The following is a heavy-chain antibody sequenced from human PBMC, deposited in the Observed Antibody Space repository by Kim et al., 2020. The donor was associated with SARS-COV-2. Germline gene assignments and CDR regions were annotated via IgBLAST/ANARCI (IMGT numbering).Heavy chain of an antibody. CDR3: AGTARGANFDY. V-gene: IGHV4-59*08. CDR2: IYYTGSA. Sequence: SETLSLTCSVSGISISSYYWSLIRQPPGKGLEWIGYIYYTGSANYNPSLRSRVTISVDTSKNQFSLKLSSVTAADTAVYYCAGTARGANFDYWDRGALVTVSS. J-gene: IGHJ4*02. CDR1: GISISSYY. D-gene: IGHD1-26*01.